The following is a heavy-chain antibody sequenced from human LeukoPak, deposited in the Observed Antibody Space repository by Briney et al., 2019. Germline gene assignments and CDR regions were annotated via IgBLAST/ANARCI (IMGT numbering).Heavy chain of an antibody. V-gene: IGHV3-21*01. CDR2: ITGSSSYI. J-gene: IGHJ4*02. D-gene: IGHD3-16*02. CDR3: ARGFADFVWGSYPSSY. Sequence: GDSLRLSCAASRFTFSSYSMNWVRQAPGKGLEWVSSITGSSSYIYYADSVKGRFTISRDNAKNSLYLQMNSLRAEDTAVYYCARGFADFVWGSYPSSYWGQGILVTVSS. CDR1: RFTFSSYS.